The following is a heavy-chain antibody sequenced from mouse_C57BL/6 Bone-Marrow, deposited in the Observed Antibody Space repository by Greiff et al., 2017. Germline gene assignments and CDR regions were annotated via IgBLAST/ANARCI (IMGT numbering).Heavy chain of an antibody. CDR3: TNYYAMDY. Sequence: VQLQQSGAELVRPGASVKLSCTASGFNIKDDYMHWVKQRPEQGLEWIGWIDPENGDTEYASKFQGKATITADTSSNTAYLQLSSLTSADTAVYYCTNYYAMDYWGQGTSVTVSS. V-gene: IGHV14-4*01. J-gene: IGHJ4*01. CDR1: GFNIKDDY. CDR2: IDPENGDT.